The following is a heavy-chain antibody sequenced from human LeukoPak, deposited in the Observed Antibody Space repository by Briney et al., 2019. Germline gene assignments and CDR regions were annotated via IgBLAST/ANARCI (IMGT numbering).Heavy chain of an antibody. D-gene: IGHD6-19*01. CDR2: IYSSGST. V-gene: IGHV4-4*07. CDR3: ARDFEATNTGAADYFDY. Sequence: SSETLSLTCTVSGGSISGYFWSWIRQPAGKGLEWIGRIYSSGSTYYNPSLKSRVTISVDTSKNQFSLKLSSVTAADTAVYYCARDFEATNTGAADYFDYWGQGTLVTVSS. CDR1: GGSISGYF. J-gene: IGHJ4*02.